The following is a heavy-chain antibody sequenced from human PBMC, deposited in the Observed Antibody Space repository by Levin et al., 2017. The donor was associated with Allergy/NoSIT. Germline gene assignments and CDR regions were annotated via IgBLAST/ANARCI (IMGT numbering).Heavy chain of an antibody. CDR1: GFTFSDYY. V-gene: IGHV3-11*01. CDR3: ARARYYYGSGSQKRADAFDI. Sequence: PGGSLRLSCAASGFTFSDYYMSWIRQAPGKGLEWVSYISSSGSTIYYADSVKGRFTISRDNAKNSLYLQMNSLRAEDTAVYYCARARYYYGSGSQKRADAFDIWGQGTMVTVSS. CDR2: ISSSGSTI. D-gene: IGHD3-10*01. J-gene: IGHJ3*02.